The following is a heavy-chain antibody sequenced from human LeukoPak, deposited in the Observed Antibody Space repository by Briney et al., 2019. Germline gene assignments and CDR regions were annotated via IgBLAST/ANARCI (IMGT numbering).Heavy chain of an antibody. CDR2: INPGGGSA. CDR3: ARDWGGGGFDAFDI. D-gene: IGHD2-21*01. J-gene: IGHJ3*02. V-gene: IGHV1-46*01. CDR1: GYTFTTYY. Sequence: ASVKVSCKASGYTFTTYYMHWVRQAPGQGLEWMGVINPGGGSANYAQKVQGRVTMTRDTSTSTVYMELSSLRSEDTAVYYCARDWGGGGFDAFDIWGQGTMVTVSS.